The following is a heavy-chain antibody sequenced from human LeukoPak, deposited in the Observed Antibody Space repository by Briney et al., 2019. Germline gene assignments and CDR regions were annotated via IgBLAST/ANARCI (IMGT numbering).Heavy chain of an antibody. J-gene: IGHJ3*02. CDR2: IYTSGST. V-gene: IGHV4-4*09. CDR3: ARSAKNQWYYYDGGYAFDI. CDR1: GGSISSYY. D-gene: IGHD3-10*02. Sequence: PPETLSLTCTVAGGSISSYYWSWIRQPPGKGLEWIGYIYTSGSTNYNPSLKSRVTISVDTSKNQFSLKLSSVTAADTAVYYCARSAKNQWYYYDGGYAFDIWGQGTMVTVSS.